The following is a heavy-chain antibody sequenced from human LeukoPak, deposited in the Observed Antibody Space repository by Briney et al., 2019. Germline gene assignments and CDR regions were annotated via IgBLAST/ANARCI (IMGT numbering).Heavy chain of an antibody. J-gene: IGHJ6*02. Sequence: GGSLRLSCAASGFTFSSYAMHWVRQAPGKGLEWVAVISYDGSNKYYADSVKGRFTISRDNSKNTLYLQMNSLRAEDTAVYYCARAYYGSGSYHYYYYGMDVWGQGTTVTVSS. CDR3: ARAYYGSGSYHYYYYGMDV. CDR1: GFTFSSYA. CDR2: ISYDGSNK. V-gene: IGHV3-30*04. D-gene: IGHD3-10*01.